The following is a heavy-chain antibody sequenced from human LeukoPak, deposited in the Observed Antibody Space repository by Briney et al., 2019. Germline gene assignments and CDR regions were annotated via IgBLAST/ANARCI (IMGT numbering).Heavy chain of an antibody. D-gene: IGHD3-22*01. J-gene: IGHJ5*02. CDR1: GVPINSSSYY. CDR2: IYYSGST. CDR3: ARTPYDSSGYYYRNWFDP. V-gene: IGHV4-61*01. Sequence: SETLSLTCTVSGVPINSSSYYWSWIRQPPGKGLEWIGYIYYSGSTNYNPSLKSRVTISVDTSKNQFSLKLSSVTAADTAVYYCARTPYDSSGYYYRNWFDPWGQGTLVTVSS.